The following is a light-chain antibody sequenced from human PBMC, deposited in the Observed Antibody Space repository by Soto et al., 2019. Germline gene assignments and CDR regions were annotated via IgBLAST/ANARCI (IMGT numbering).Light chain of an antibody. CDR1: QSVSSRY. Sequence: EIVLTQSPGTPSLSPGERATLSCRASQSVSSRYLAWYQQKPGQAPRLLIYDASTRATGIPARFSGGGSGTEFTLSISSLQSEDFAVYYCHQYNNWPPITFGQGTRLEIK. V-gene: IGKV3-15*01. J-gene: IGKJ5*01. CDR2: DAS. CDR3: HQYNNWPPIT.